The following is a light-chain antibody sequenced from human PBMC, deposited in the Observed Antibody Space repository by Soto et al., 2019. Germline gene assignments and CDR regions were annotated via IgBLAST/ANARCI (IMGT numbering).Light chain of an antibody. Sequence: EIVMTQSPATLSVSPGERATLSCRASQSVSSYLAWYQQNPGQAPRLLIYGASTRATGIPARFSGSGSGTEVTLTIISLQSEDFAVYYCQQYNNWPPELTFGPGTKVDIK. V-gene: IGKV3-15*01. J-gene: IGKJ3*01. CDR3: QQYNNWPPELT. CDR1: QSVSSY. CDR2: GAS.